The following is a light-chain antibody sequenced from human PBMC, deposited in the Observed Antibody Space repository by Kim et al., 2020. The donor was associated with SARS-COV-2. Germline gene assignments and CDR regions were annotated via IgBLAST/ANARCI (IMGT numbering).Light chain of an antibody. V-gene: IGLV2-14*04. J-gene: IGLJ2*01. Sequence: GQSITISCTGTSSDVGGYNYVSWYQQHPGKAPKFLIYDVSQRPSGVSNRFSGSKSGNTASLTISGLQAEDEADYYCSSYTSSSTVVFGGGTKVTVL. CDR1: SSDVGGYNY. CDR2: DVS. CDR3: SSYTSSSTVV.